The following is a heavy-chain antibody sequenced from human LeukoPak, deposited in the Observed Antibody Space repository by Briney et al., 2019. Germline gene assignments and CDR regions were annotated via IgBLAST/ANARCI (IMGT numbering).Heavy chain of an antibody. CDR2: TYYRSKWYN. Sequence: SQTLSPTCVISGDSLSSKNAAWNWVRQSPSRGLEWLGRTYYRSKWYNDYAVSVKSRITIKPDTSKNQFSLQLNSVTPEDTAVYYCARDRRGYSWFDYWGQGTLVTVSS. CDR3: ARDRRGYSWFDY. V-gene: IGHV6-1*01. J-gene: IGHJ4*02. D-gene: IGHD5-18*01. CDR1: GDSLSSKNAA.